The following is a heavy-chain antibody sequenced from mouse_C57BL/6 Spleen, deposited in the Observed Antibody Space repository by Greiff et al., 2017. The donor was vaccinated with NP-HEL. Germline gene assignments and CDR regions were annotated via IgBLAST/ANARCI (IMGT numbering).Heavy chain of an antibody. J-gene: IGHJ4*01. CDR3: ASPYGYYAMDY. D-gene: IGHD1-1*02. CDR2: IYPGDGDT. Sequence: QVQLKQSGPELVKPGASVKISCKASGYAFSSSWMNWVKQRPGKGLEWIGRIYPGDGDTNYNGKFKGKATLTADKSSSTAYMQLSSLTSEDSAVYFCASPYGYYAMDYWGQGTSVTVSS. V-gene: IGHV1-82*01. CDR1: GYAFSSSW.